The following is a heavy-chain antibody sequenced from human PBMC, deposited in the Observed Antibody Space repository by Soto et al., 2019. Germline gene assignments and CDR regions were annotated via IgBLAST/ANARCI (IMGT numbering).Heavy chain of an antibody. CDR2: IIPIFGTA. CDR3: ARDLGYDSSGYYPHNRYYFDY. CDR1: GCTFSSYA. J-gene: IGHJ4*02. V-gene: IGHV1-69*13. D-gene: IGHD3-22*01. Sequence: SVKVSCKSSGCTFSSYAISCVRQAPGQGLEWMGGIIPIFGTANYAQKFQGRVTITADESTSTAYMELSSLRSEDTAVYYCARDLGYDSSGYYPHNRYYFDYWGQGTLVTVSS.